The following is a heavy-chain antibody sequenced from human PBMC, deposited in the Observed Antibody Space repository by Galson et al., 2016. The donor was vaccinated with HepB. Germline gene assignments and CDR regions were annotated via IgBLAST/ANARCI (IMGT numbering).Heavy chain of an antibody. CDR3: ARDLDDNWNDVAAFDV. V-gene: IGHV3-74*03. D-gene: IGHD1-1*01. J-gene: IGHJ3*01. CDR2: TNSDGTYT. Sequence: LRLSCAASGFTFSSYWMHWVRQAPGKGLVWVSHTNSDGTYTTYADSVSGRFTISRDNGKNTLYLQMNSLRAEDTAVYYCARDLDDNWNDVAAFDVWGQGTMVTVSS. CDR1: GFTFSSYW.